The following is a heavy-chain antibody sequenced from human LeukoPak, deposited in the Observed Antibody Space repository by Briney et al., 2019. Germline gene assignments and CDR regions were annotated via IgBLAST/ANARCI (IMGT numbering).Heavy chain of an antibody. Sequence: GGSLRLSCAASGFTVSSNDMSWVRQAPGKGLEWVSVIYSGGRTFYADSVKGRFTISRDNSKNTLYLQMNSLRAEDTAVYRCAKDVAYYYDSSGYALPYYFDYWGQGTLVTVSS. J-gene: IGHJ4*02. CDR3: AKDVAYYYDSSGYALPYYFDY. CDR1: GFTVSSND. D-gene: IGHD3-22*01. CDR2: IYSGGRT. V-gene: IGHV3-53*01.